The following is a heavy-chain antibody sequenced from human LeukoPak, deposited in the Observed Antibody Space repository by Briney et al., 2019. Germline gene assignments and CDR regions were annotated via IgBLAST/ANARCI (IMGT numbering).Heavy chain of an antibody. J-gene: IGHJ6*03. Sequence: SVRVSCKASGGTFSNDAISWVRQAPGQGLEWMGGLIPIFGTPNYAQKFQDRVTITTDESTTTAYMELISLRSEDTAVYYCARSRMIYDVDYYYYLDVWGKGTTVVVSS. V-gene: IGHV1-69*05. D-gene: IGHD3-3*01. CDR1: GGTFSNDA. CDR2: LIPIFGTP. CDR3: ARSRMIYDVDYYYYLDV.